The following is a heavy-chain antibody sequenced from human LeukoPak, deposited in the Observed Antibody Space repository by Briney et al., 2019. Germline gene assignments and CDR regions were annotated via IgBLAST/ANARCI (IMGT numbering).Heavy chain of an antibody. V-gene: IGHV3-7*03. CDR2: IKQDRSEK. J-gene: IGHJ6*02. CDR3: GGPNPLLERPSAMDV. Sequence: GGSLRLSCAASGFTFRNFWMTWVRQAPGKGLEWVANIKQDRSEKHYVDSVKGRFTISRDNAKNSLYLQMNSLRAEDTAVYYCGGPNPLLERPSAMDVWGQGTTVTVSS. D-gene: IGHD6-25*01. CDR1: GFTFRNFW.